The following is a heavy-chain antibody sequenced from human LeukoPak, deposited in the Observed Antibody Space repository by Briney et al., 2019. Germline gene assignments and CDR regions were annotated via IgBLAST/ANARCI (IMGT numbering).Heavy chain of an antibody. CDR3: ARGPTNGQAFDY. CDR1: EFSVGSNY. CDR2: IYSGGST. D-gene: IGHD2-8*01. V-gene: IGHV3-66*01. J-gene: IGHJ4*02. Sequence: GGSLRLSCAASEFSVGSNYMTWVRQAPGKGLEWVSLIYSGGSTYYADSVKGRFTISRDNSKNTLYLQMDSLRAEDTAVYWCARGPTNGQAFDYWGQGTLVSVSS.